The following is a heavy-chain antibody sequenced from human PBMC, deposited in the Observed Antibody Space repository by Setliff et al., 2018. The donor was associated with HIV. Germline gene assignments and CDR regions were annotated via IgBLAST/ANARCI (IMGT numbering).Heavy chain of an antibody. J-gene: IGHJ3*02. CDR2: ISAYNGNT. CDR3: ARGSSSITIFGVVTPRDAFDI. D-gene: IGHD3-3*01. CDR1: GYTFASYG. Sequence: GASVKVSCKASGYTFASYGISWVRQAPGQGLEWMGWISAYNGNTNYAQKLQGRVTMTTDTSTSTAYMELRSLRSGDTAVYYCARGSSSITIFGVVTPRDAFDIWGQGTMVTVSS. V-gene: IGHV1-18*01.